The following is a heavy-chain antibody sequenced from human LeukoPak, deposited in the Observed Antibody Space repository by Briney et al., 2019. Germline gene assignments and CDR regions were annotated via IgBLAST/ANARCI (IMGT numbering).Heavy chain of an antibody. Sequence: GGSLRLSCAASGFTFDDYAMHWVRQAPGKGLEWVSGISWNSGSTGYADSVKGRFTISRDNAKNSLYLQMNSLRAEDTALYYCAKDSVAGIAEYFQHWGQGTLVTVSS. J-gene: IGHJ1*01. D-gene: IGHD6-19*01. CDR2: ISWNSGST. V-gene: IGHV3-9*01. CDR1: GFTFDDYA. CDR3: AKDSVAGIAEYFQH.